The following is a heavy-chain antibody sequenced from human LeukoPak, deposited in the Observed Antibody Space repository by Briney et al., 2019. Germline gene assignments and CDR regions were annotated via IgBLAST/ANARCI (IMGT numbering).Heavy chain of an antibody. CDR3: ARDLEGYSSSLFDY. V-gene: IGHV3-48*01. CDR1: GFTFSSYS. Sequence: PGGSLRLSCAASGFTFSSYSMNWVRQAPGKGLEWVSYISSSSSTIYYADSVKGRFTISRDNAKNSLYLQMNSLRAEDTAVYYCARDLEGYSSSLFDYWGQGTLVTVSS. CDR2: ISSSSSTI. D-gene: IGHD6-13*01. J-gene: IGHJ4*02.